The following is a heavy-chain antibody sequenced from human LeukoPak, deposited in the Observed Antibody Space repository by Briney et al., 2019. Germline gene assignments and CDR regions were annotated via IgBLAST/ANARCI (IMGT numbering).Heavy chain of an antibody. CDR2: ISYDGSNK. Sequence: GGSLRLSCAASGFTFSSYGMHWVRQAPGKGLEWVAVISYDGSNKYYADSVKGRFTISRDNSKNTLYLQMNSLRAEDTAVYYCAKDIGPYGDYVSYWGQGTLVTVSS. CDR3: AKDIGPYGDYVSY. V-gene: IGHV3-30*18. J-gene: IGHJ4*02. CDR1: GFTFSSYG. D-gene: IGHD4-17*01.